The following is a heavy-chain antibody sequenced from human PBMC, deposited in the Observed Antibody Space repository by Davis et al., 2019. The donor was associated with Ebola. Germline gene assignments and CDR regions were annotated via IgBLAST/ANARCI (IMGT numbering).Heavy chain of an antibody. Sequence: GESLKISCTGSVYSFTSYCIGWVRQMPGKGLEWLGIIYPADSDTTYSPSFQGQVTISADKSITTAYLQWGRLKASDTAMYYCARFVAWKADYWGQGTLVTVSS. D-gene: IGHD2-21*01. CDR3: ARFVAWKADY. CDR2: IYPADSDT. J-gene: IGHJ4*02. CDR1: VYSFTSYC. V-gene: IGHV5-51*01.